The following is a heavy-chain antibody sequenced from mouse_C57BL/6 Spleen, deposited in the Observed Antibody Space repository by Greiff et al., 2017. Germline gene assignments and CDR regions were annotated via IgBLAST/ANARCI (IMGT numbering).Heavy chain of an antibody. Sequence: QVQLQQSGAELARPGASVKLSCKASGYTFTSYGISWVKQRTGQGLEWIGEIYPRSGNTYYNEKFKGKATLTADKSSSTAYMELRSLTSEDSAVYFCARRGGRYSNYVSWGTGTTVTVSS. V-gene: IGHV1-81*01. CDR3: ARRGGRYSNYVS. J-gene: IGHJ1*03. CDR1: GYTFTSYG. CDR2: IYPRSGNT. D-gene: IGHD2-5*01.